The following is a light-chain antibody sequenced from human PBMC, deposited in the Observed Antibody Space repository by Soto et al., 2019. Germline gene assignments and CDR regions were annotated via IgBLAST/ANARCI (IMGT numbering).Light chain of an antibody. CDR1: GSNIGAGYD. J-gene: IGLJ1*01. CDR3: QSYDSSLSAYV. CDR2: GNS. Sequence: QSVLTQPPSVSGAPGQRVTISCTGSGSNIGAGYDLHWYQQLPGTAPKLLILGNSNRPSGVPDRFSGSESGTSASLAITGLQVEDEADYYCQSYDSSLSAYVFGTGTKLTVL. V-gene: IGLV1-40*01.